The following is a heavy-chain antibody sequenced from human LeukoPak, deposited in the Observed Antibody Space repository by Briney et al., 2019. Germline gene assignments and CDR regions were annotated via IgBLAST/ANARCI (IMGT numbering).Heavy chain of an antibody. D-gene: IGHD3-16*01. Sequence: GGSLRLSCAASGFTFSSYGMHWVRQAPGKGLEWVAVISYDGSNKYYADSVKGRFTISRDNSKNTLYLQMNSLRAEDTAVYYCAKQGGAAFGWGQRTLVTVSS. J-gene: IGHJ4*02. CDR3: AKQGGAAFG. V-gene: IGHV3-30*18. CDR1: GFTFSSYG. CDR2: ISYDGSNK.